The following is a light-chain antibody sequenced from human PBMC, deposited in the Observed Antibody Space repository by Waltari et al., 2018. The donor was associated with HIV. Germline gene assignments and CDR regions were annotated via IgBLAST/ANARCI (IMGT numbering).Light chain of an antibody. CDR3: AAWDDSLNGFYV. Sequence: QSVLTQPPSASGTPGQRVTISCSGSSYNIGSNTVNWYQQLPGTAPKLLIYNNNQRPSGVPDRFSGSKSGTSASLAISGLQSEDEADYHCAAWDDSLNGFYVFGTGTKVTVL. J-gene: IGLJ1*01. CDR1: SYNIGSNT. V-gene: IGLV1-44*01. CDR2: NNN.